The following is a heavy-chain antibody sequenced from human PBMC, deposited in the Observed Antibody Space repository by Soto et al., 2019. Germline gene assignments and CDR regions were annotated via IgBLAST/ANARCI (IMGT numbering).Heavy chain of an antibody. V-gene: IGHV3-23*01. CDR2: ISSTAGRTS. D-gene: IGHD3-10*01. J-gene: IGHJ4*02. CDR1: GFTFNTYP. CDR3: AAGYGRYFDY. Sequence: PGGSLRLSCATSGFTFNTYPMTWVRQAPGKGLEWVSSISSTAGRTSSYADSVKGRFAISRDNSKNTLYLQMNSLRAEDTAVYYCAAGYGRYFDYWGQGTLVTVSS.